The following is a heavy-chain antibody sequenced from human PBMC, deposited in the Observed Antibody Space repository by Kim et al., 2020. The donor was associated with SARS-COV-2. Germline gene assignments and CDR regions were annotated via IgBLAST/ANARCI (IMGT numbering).Heavy chain of an antibody. CDR1: GFTFSSYS. CDR3: ARPTYCDYPIDN. CDR2: ISSSSSHK. Sequence: GGSLRLSCAASGFTFSSYSMKWVRQAPGKGLEWISYISSSSSHKYYADSVKGRFTISRDNSKNSLYLQMTSLRDEDTAVYYCARPTYCDYPIDNCGQGTLVTVSS. V-gene: IGHV3-48*02. D-gene: IGHD4-17*01. J-gene: IGHJ4*02.